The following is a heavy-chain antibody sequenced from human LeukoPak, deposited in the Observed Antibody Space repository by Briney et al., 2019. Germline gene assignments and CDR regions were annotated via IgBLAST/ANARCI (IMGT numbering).Heavy chain of an antibody. D-gene: IGHD3-3*01. J-gene: IGHJ3*02. Sequence: SETLSLTCTVSGGSISSYYWSCIRQPPGKGREWVGYIYDRGITNYNPSLKSGGTISVDTSKNQFSLQLSSVTAADTAVYYCARYRFCSFHAFDIWGQGIMVTVSS. CDR3: ARYRFCSFHAFDI. V-gene: IGHV4-59*01. CDR2: IYDRGIT. CDR1: GGSISSYY.